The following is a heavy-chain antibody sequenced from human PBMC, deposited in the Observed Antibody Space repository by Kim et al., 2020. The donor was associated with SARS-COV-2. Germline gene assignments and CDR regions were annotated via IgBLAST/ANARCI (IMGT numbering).Heavy chain of an antibody. CDR2: IHYSGTT. Sequence: SETLSLTCTVSGGSISGCYWYWIRQPPGKGLEWIGHIHYSGTTNYSPSLKSRVTISVDTSKTQFSLKVRSVTAADTAVYYCARSVGANDYFDYWGQGSLVTVSS. CDR1: GGSISGCY. J-gene: IGHJ4*02. D-gene: IGHD1-26*01. V-gene: IGHV4-59*01. CDR3: ARSVGANDYFDY.